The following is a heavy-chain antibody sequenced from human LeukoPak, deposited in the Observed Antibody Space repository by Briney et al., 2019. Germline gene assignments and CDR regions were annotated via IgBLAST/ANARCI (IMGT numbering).Heavy chain of an antibody. Sequence: PSETLSLTCTVSGGSISSSSYYWGWIRQPPGKGLEWIGSIYYSGKTYYNPSLKSRVTISVDTSKNQFSLKLNSVTAADTAVYYCARLSGTEMFWGHGTLVTVSS. CDR1: GGSISSSSYY. V-gene: IGHV4-39*01. CDR2: IYYSGKT. CDR3: ARLSGTEMF. D-gene: IGHD1-26*01. J-gene: IGHJ4*01.